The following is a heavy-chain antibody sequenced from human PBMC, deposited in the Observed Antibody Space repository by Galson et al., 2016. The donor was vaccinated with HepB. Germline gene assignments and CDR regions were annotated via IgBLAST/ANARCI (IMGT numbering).Heavy chain of an antibody. D-gene: IGHD1-26*01. CDR2: INGRGDST. Sequence: SLRLSCAASGFTFSKYAMGWVRQAPGKGLLWVSVINGRGDSTYYAESMKARFTISRDNSKNTVYLQMNSLRDEDTGVYYCARELVRSAFDLWGQGTMVTVSS. J-gene: IGHJ3*01. CDR3: ARELVRSAFDL. CDR1: GFTFSKYA. V-gene: IGHV3-23*01.